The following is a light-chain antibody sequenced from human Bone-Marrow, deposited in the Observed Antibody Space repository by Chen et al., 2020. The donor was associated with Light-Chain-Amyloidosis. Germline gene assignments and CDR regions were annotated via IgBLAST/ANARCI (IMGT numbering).Light chain of an antibody. CDR2: DAS. J-gene: IGKJ3*01. V-gene: IGKV1-33*01. CDR1: QDISNS. Sequence: DIQMTQSPSSLSASVGDRVTITCQASQDISNSLNWYQQKPGKAPKLLIYDASNLETGVPSRFSGSGSGTDFTCSISSLQPEDIATYYCQQYDNLLRFTFGPGTKVDSK. CDR3: QQYDNLLRFT.